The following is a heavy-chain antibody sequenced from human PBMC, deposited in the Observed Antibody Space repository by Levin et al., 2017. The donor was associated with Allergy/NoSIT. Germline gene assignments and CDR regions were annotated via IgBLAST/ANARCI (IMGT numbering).Heavy chain of an antibody. V-gene: IGHV1-2*02. CDR1: GYTFTGYY. J-gene: IGHJ5*02. CDR3: ATEVVDIVATTNNWFDP. CDR2: INPNSGGT. Sequence: ASVKVSCKASGYTFTGYYMHWVRQAPGQGLEWMGWINPNSGGTNYAQKFQGRVTMTRDTSISTAYMELSRLRSDDTAVYYCATEVVDIVATTNNWFDPWGQGTLVTVSS. D-gene: IGHD5-12*01.